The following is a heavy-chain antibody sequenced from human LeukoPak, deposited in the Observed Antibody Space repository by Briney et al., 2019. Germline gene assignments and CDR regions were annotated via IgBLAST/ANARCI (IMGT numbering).Heavy chain of an antibody. J-gene: IGHJ6*03. Sequence: ASVKVSCKASGYTFTSYGISWVRQAPGQGLEWMGWISAYNGNTNYAQKLQGRVTMTTDTSTSTAYMELRSLRSDDTAVYYCATSPITIFGVANYYYYMDVWGKGTTVTVSS. CDR3: ATSPITIFGVANYYYYMDV. D-gene: IGHD3-3*01. CDR2: ISAYNGNT. V-gene: IGHV1-18*01. CDR1: GYTFTSYG.